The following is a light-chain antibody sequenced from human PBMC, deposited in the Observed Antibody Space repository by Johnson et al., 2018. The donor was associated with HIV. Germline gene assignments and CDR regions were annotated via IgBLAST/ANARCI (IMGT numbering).Light chain of an antibody. J-gene: IGLJ1*01. CDR3: GTWDSSLSAGV. CDR1: SSNIGNNY. V-gene: IGLV1-51*02. Sequence: QSVLTQPPSVSAAPGQKVTISCSGSSSNIGNNYVSWYQQLPGTAPKLLIYENNKRPSGIPDRFSGSKFGTSATLGITGLQTVDEADYYCGTWDSSLSAGVFGTGTKVTV. CDR2: ENN.